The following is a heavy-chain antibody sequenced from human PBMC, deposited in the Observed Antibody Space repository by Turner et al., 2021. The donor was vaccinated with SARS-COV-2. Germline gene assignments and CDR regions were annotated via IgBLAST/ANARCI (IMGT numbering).Heavy chain of an antibody. CDR1: GFTFSSYW. V-gene: IGHV3-7*03. Sequence: EVQLVESGGGLVQPGGSLRLSCAASGFTFSSYWMSWVRQAPGKEVEWVANIKQDGSEKYYGDSVKGRFTISRDNAKNSLYLQMNSLRAEDTAVYYCARLHTSSWYFDSWGQGTLVTVSS. D-gene: IGHD6-13*01. CDR2: IKQDGSEK. CDR3: ARLHTSSWYFDS. J-gene: IGHJ4*02.